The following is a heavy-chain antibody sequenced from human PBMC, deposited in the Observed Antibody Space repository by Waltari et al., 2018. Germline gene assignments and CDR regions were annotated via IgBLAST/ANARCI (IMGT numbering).Heavy chain of an antibody. CDR1: GYSISSGYY. J-gene: IGHJ3*02. V-gene: IGHV4-38-2*01. D-gene: IGHD1-26*01. CDR3: AFSGSGSYDAFDI. Sequence: QVQLQESGPGLVKPSETLSLTCAVSGYSISSGYYWGWIRQPPGKGLEWIGSIYHSGSTYYNPSLKSRVTIAVDTSKNQFSLKLSSVTAADTAVYYCAFSGSGSYDAFDIWGQGTMVTVSS. CDR2: IYHSGST.